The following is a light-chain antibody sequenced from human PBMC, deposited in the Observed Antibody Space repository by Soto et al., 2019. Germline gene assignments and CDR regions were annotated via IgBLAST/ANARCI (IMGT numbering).Light chain of an antibody. J-gene: IGKJ1*01. CDR3: QQRSNWPGT. CDR1: QSVSSY. CDR2: DAS. V-gene: IGKV3-11*01. Sequence: EIVLTHSPATLSLSPCERATLSCRASQSVSSYLAWYQQKPGQAPRLLIYDASNRATGVPARFSGSGSGTDFTLTISSLEPEDFAVYYCQQRSNWPGTFGQGTKVDIK.